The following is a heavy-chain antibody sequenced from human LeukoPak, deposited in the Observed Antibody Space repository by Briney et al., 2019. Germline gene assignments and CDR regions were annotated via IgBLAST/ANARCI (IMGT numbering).Heavy chain of an antibody. J-gene: IGHJ5*02. CDR1: GYTLTELS. V-gene: IGHV1-24*01. CDR3: ATDPGSGSYLGFDP. Sequence: ASVKVSCKVSGYTLTELSMHWVRQAPGKGLEGMGGFDPEDGETIYAQKFQGRVTMTEDTSTDTAYMELSSLRSEDTAVYYCATDPGSGSYLGFDPWGQGTLVTVSS. CDR2: FDPEDGET. D-gene: IGHD1-26*01.